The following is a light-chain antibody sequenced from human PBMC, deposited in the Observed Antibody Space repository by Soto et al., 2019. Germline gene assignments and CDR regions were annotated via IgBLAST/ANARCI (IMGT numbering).Light chain of an antibody. J-gene: IGLJ3*02. CDR1: SSDVGDYNY. CDR3: CSYAGSYTWV. CDR2: AVN. V-gene: IGLV2-11*01. Sequence: QSALTQPRSVSGSPGQSVTISCTGTSSDVGDYNYVSWYQQHPGKAPKLLIYAVNMRPSGVPDRFSGSKSGNTASLTISGLQDDDEADYSCCSYAGSYTWVFGGGTKLTVL.